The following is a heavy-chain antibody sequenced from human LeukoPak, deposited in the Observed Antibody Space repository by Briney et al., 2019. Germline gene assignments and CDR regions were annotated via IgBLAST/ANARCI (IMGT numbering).Heavy chain of an antibody. V-gene: IGHV1-18*04. CDR1: GYTFTGYY. J-gene: IGHJ3*02. CDR3: ARDWAPVLLWFGELSKLYAFDI. Sequence: ASVKVSCKASGYTFTGYYMHWVRQAPGQGLEWMGWISAYNGNTNYAQKLQGRVTMTTDTSTSTAYMELRSLRSDGTAVYYCARDWAPVLLWFGELSKLYAFDIWGQGTMATVSS. D-gene: IGHD3-10*01. CDR2: ISAYNGNT.